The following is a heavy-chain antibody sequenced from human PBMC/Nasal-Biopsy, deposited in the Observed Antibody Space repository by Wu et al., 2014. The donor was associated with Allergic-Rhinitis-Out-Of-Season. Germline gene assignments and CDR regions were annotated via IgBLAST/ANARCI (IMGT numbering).Heavy chain of an antibody. J-gene: IGHJ5*02. D-gene: IGHD2-15*01. CDR2: IYYSGST. CDR3: ATLVVVAATPGAGWFDP. Sequence: TLSLTCTVSGGSISSYYWSWIRQPPGKGLEWIGYIYYSGSTNYNPSLKSRVTISVDTSKNQFSLKLSSVTAADTAVYYCATLVVVAATPGAGWFDPWGQGTLVTVSS. CDR1: GGSISSYY. V-gene: IGHV4-59*08.